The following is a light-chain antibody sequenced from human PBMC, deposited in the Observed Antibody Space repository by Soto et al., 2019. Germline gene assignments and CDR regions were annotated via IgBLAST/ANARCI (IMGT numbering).Light chain of an antibody. CDR2: DAS. CDR3: LQHTSYPRT. J-gene: IGKJ1*01. V-gene: IGKV1-5*01. CDR1: QSISSW. Sequence: GDRVTITCRASQSISSWLAWYQQKXGKXXKXXXYDASSLETGVPSRFSGSGYGTDFSLTISSLQPEDSATYFCLQHTSYPRTFGQGTKVDIK.